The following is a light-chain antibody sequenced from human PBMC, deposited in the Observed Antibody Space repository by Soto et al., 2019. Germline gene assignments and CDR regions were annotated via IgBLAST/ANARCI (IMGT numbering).Light chain of an antibody. CDR3: QQYDYFPRT. CDR2: DAS. Sequence: DIQMTQSPSSLSASVGDRVTITCQASQDINNFLSWYQQKPGKSPKLLMYDASNLETGVPSRFSGSGSGTTFIFTISSLQAEDIATYYCQQYDYFPRTFGGGTKVEIK. V-gene: IGKV1-33*01. J-gene: IGKJ4*01. CDR1: QDINNF.